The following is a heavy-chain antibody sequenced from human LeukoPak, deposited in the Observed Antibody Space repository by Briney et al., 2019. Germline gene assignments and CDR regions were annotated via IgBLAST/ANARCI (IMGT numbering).Heavy chain of an antibody. D-gene: IGHD6-19*01. J-gene: IGHJ4*02. V-gene: IGHV3-30-3*01. CDR3: ARDQGSGWYSMGY. CDR2: ISYDGSTK. CDR1: GFTFSTYA. Sequence: PGGSLRLSCAASGFTFSTYAMHWVRQAPGKGLEWVAVISYDGSTKYHADFVKGRFTISRDNSKNTLYLQMHSLRAEDTALYYCARDQGSGWYSMGYWGQGTLVTVSS.